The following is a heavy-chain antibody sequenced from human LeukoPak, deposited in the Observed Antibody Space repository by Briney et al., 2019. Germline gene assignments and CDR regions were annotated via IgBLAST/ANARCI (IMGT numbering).Heavy chain of an antibody. CDR2: LSGRGGST. V-gene: IGHV3-23*01. CDR1: GFTFSSYA. D-gene: IGHD4-17*01. J-gene: IGHJ5*02. Sequence: GGSLRLSCAASGFTFSSYAMIWLPHAPGKALEGVSALSGRGGSTYYADSVKRRFTISRDNSKNTLYLQMNSLRAEDTAVYYCAKDPAPYGDYGELDVDWFDPWGQGTLVTVSS. CDR3: AKDPAPYGDYGELDVDWFDP.